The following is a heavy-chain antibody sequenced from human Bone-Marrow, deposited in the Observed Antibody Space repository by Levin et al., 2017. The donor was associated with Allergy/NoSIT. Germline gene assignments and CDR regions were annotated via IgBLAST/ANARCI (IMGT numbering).Heavy chain of an antibody. Sequence: LSLTCAASGFPFSSYWMHWVRQAPGKGLVWVSRINSDGSSTSYADSVKGRFTISRDNAKNTLYLQMNSLRAEDTAVYYCARGRGGGSCDYWGQGTLVTVSS. J-gene: IGHJ4*02. D-gene: IGHD2-15*01. CDR2: INSDGSST. V-gene: IGHV3-74*01. CDR1: GFPFSSYW. CDR3: ARGRGGGSCDY.